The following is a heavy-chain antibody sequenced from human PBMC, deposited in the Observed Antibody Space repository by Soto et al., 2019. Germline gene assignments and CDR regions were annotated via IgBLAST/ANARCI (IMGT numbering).Heavy chain of an antibody. Sequence: ASVKVSCKASGYTFTSYGISWVRQAPGQGLEWMGWTSAYNGNTNYAQKLQGRVTMTTDTSTSTAYMELSSLRSEDTAVYYCARQITILTPFYYWGQGTLVTVSS. D-gene: IGHD3-3*01. V-gene: IGHV1-18*01. CDR2: TSAYNGNT. CDR3: ARQITILTPFYY. CDR1: GYTFTSYG. J-gene: IGHJ4*02.